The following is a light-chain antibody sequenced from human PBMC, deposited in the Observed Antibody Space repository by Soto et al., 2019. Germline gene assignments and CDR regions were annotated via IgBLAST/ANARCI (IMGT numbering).Light chain of an antibody. CDR1: SSDVGGYNY. CDR2: EVS. V-gene: IGLV2-8*01. Sequence: QSVLTQPPSASGSPGQSVTISCTGTSSDVGGYNYVSWYQQHPGKAPKLMIYEVSKRPSGVPDRFSGSKSGNTASLTVSGLQAEDEADYYCRSYAGSNTVFGGGTKLTVL. CDR3: RSYAGSNTV. J-gene: IGLJ2*01.